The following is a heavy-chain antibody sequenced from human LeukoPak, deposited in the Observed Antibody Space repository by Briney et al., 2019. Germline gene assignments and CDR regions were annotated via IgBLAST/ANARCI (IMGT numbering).Heavy chain of an antibody. Sequence: KPSQTLSLTCTVSGGSVNSGHYYWSWIRQSPGKGLEWVGSFYDSASTYFNPSLKSRVTISVDTSKNQFSLKLSSVTAADTAAYYCARDAYSSSWYYFDYWGQGTLVTVSS. J-gene: IGHJ4*02. CDR2: FYDSAST. CDR3: ARDAYSSSWYYFDY. CDR1: GGSVNSGHYY. V-gene: IGHV4-30-4*08. D-gene: IGHD6-13*01.